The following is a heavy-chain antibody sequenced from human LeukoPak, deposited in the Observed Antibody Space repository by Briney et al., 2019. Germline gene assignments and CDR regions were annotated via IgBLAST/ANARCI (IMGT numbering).Heavy chain of an antibody. CDR3: ARGYSSGWYSDY. CDR2: INPSGGST. CDR1: GGTFSSYA. V-gene: IGHV1-46*01. Sequence: GASVKVSCKASGGTFSSYAISWVRQAPGQGLEWMGIINPSGGSTSYAQKFQGRVTMTRDTSTSTAYMELRSLRSDDTAVYYCARGYSSGWYSDYWGQGTLVTVSS. D-gene: IGHD6-19*01. J-gene: IGHJ4*02.